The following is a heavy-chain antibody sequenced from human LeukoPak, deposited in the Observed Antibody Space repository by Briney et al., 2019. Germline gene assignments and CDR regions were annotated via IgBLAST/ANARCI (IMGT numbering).Heavy chain of an antibody. V-gene: IGHV3-23*01. D-gene: IGHD3-22*01. CDR3: ARDLGYDSSGYYDY. Sequence: GGSLRLSCAASGFTFSSYAMSWVRQAPGKGLEWVSGISGSGNTTYYADSVKGRFTISRDNSKNTLYLQMNSLRAEDTAVYYCARDLGYDSSGYYDYWGQGTLVTVSS. CDR2: ISGSGNTT. CDR1: GFTFSSYA. J-gene: IGHJ4*02.